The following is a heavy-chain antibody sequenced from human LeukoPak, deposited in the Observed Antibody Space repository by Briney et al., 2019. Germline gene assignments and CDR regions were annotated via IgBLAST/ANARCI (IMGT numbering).Heavy chain of an antibody. CDR1: GITFSSYE. V-gene: IGHV3-48*03. CDR2: TSRGGNTI. D-gene: IGHD3-3*01. J-gene: IGHJ4*02. Sequence: GGSLRLSCAASGITFSSYEMNWVRQAPGKRLEWVSYTSRGGNTIYYTDSVKGRFTISRDHAKNSLYLQMNSLRAEDTAVYYCASPLSGYYFDYWGQGTLVTVSS. CDR3: ASPLSGYYFDY.